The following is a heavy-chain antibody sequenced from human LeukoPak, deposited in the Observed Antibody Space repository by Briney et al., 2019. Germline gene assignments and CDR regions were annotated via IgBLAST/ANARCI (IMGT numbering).Heavy chain of an antibody. CDR2: ISAYNGYT. V-gene: IGHV1-18*01. Sequence: ASVKGSCKTSGYTFTTHDINWVRQAPGQGLEWMGRISAYNGYTNYGRRFQGRVTMTTDTSTNTAYMELRSLRSDDTAVYYCARVGTGTRSFDSSGQGTLVTVSS. CDR1: GYTFTTHD. D-gene: IGHD1/OR15-1a*01. CDR3: ARVGTGTRSFDS. J-gene: IGHJ5*01.